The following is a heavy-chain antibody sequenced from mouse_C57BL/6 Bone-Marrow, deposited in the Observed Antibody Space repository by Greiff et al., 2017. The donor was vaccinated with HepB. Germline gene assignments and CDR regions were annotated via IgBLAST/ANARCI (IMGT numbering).Heavy chain of an antibody. D-gene: IGHD2-10*01. V-gene: IGHV1-62-2*01. CDR3: ARHEDPGLLLYYFDY. J-gene: IGHJ2*01. Sequence: QVQLKESGAELVKPGASVKLSCKASGYTFTEYTIHWVKRRSGQGLEWIGWFYPGSGSIKYNEKFKDKATLTADKSSSTVYMELSRLTSEDSAVYFCARHEDPGLLLYYFDYWGQGTTLTVSS. CDR2: FYPGSGSI. CDR1: GYTFTEYT.